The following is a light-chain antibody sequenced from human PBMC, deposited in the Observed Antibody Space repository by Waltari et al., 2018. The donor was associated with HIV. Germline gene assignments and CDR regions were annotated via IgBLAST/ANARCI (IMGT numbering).Light chain of an antibody. CDR2: AAT. CDR3: QQSYSTPRT. Sequence: DIQMTQSPSSLSASVGDRVTITCRASQNIDFYLTWYQQKPGKAPKLLIHAATSLQSGVPSRLSGSGSGTDFTLTISSLQPEDVATYYCQQSYSTPRTFGLGTKVEI. J-gene: IGKJ1*01. V-gene: IGKV1-39*01. CDR1: QNIDFY.